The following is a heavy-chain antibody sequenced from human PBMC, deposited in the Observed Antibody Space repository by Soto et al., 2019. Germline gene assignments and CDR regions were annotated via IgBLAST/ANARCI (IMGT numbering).Heavy chain of an antibody. CDR3: ARDSADYDFWSGSDYYYYYYGMDV. CDR2: ISSSSSTI. Sequence: EVQLVESGGGLVQPGGSLRLSCVASGFTFSSYSMNWVRQAPGKGLEWVSYISSSSSTIYYADSVKGRFTISRDNAKNSLYLQMNSLRDEDTAVYYCARDSADYDFWSGSDYYYYYYGMDVWGQGTTVTVSS. D-gene: IGHD3-3*01. J-gene: IGHJ6*02. V-gene: IGHV3-48*02. CDR1: GFTFSSYS.